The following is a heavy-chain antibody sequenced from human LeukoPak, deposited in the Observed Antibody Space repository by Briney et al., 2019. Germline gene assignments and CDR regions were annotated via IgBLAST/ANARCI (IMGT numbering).Heavy chain of an antibody. CDR2: ISYDGSNK. D-gene: IGHD1-26*01. Sequence: GGSLRLSCAASGFTFSSYAMHWVRQAPGKGLEWVAVISYDGSNKYYADSVKGRFTISRDNSKNTLYLQMNSLRAEDTAVYYCARSRRVWGYYYYIMDVWGTGTTVTISS. CDR3: ARSRRVWGYYYYIMDV. V-gene: IGHV3-30*04. J-gene: IGHJ6*03. CDR1: GFTFSSYA.